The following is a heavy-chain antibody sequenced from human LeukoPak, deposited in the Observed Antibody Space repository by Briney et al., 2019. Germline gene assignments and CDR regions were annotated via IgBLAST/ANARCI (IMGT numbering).Heavy chain of an antibody. CDR3: ARSMVRGEFWLNYYYYYMDV. CDR1: GFTFNSYA. V-gene: IGHV3-48*01. D-gene: IGHD3-10*01. CDR2: ISSSSSTI. J-gene: IGHJ6*03. Sequence: GGSLRLSCAASGFTFNSYAMTWVRQASGKGLEWVSYISSSSSTIYYADSVKGRFTISRDNAKNSLYLQMNSLRAEDTAVYYCARSMVRGEFWLNYYYYYMDVWGKGTTVTVSS.